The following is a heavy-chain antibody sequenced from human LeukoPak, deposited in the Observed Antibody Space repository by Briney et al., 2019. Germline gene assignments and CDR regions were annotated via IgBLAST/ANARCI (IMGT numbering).Heavy chain of an antibody. Sequence: LRLSCAASGFTFDDYAMHWVRQAPGKGLEWVSGISWNSGSIGSADSVEGRFTISRDNAKNSLYLQMNSLRAEDTALYYCAKDRGSSGSYMYFDYWGQGTLVTVSS. D-gene: IGHD1-26*01. V-gene: IGHV3-9*01. CDR2: ISWNSGSI. CDR1: GFTFDDYA. J-gene: IGHJ4*02. CDR3: AKDRGSSGSYMYFDY.